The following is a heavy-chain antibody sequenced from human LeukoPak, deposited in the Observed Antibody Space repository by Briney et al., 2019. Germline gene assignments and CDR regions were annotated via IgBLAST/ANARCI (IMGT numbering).Heavy chain of an antibody. CDR3: AKSDYDFWSGYYRYYFDY. CDR1: GFTFSSYA. D-gene: IGHD3-3*01. J-gene: IGHJ4*02. Sequence: GGSLRLSRAASGFTFSSYAMSWVRQAPGKGLEWVSAISGSGGSTYYADSVKGRFTISRDNSKNTLYLQMNSLRAEDTAVYYCAKSDYDFWSGYYRYYFDYWGQGTLVTVSS. V-gene: IGHV3-23*01. CDR2: ISGSGGST.